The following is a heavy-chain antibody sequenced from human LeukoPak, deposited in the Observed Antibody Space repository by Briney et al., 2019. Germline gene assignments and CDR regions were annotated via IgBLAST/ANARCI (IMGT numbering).Heavy chain of an antibody. J-gene: IGHJ4*02. Sequence: NPSETLSLTCTVSGASISSYYWTWIRQPPGKGLEWIGYIYYTGATSYNPSLKSRVTISVDTSKKQFSLKLTSVTAADTAVYYCARYGGSGWVIDNWGQGTPVTVSS. CDR3: ARYGGSGWVIDN. D-gene: IGHD6-19*01. CDR1: GASISSYY. CDR2: IYYTGAT. V-gene: IGHV4-59*08.